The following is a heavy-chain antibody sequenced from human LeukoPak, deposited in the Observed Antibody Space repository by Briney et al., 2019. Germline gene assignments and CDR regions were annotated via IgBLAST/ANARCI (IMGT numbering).Heavy chain of an antibody. D-gene: IGHD2-21*02. J-gene: IGHJ4*02. CDR1: GGTFTSYT. CDR3: LRAWMTATRNFDS. Sequence: GASVKVSCKTSGGTFTSYTISWVRQAPGQGLEWMGGIIPIFGTPHYAQKFQDRVTITADAATSTDSMYLSSLRSEDTAVYHCLRAWMTATRNFDSWGEGTLVTVSS. CDR2: IIPIFGTP. V-gene: IGHV1-69*13.